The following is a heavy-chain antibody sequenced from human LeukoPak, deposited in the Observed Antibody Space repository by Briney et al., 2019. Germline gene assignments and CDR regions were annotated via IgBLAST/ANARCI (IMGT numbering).Heavy chain of an antibody. CDR2: ISGGGGGT. CDR3: AGPVYTTSWYYFDY. CDR1: GFTFSSCA. D-gene: IGHD6-13*01. J-gene: IGHJ4*02. Sequence: GGSLRLSCAASGFTFSSCAMSWVRQAPGKGLEWVSTISGGGGGTYYADSVKGRFTVSRGNSKNTLYLQMDSLRAEDTAVYYCAGPVYTTSWYYFDYWGQGTLATVSS. V-gene: IGHV3-23*01.